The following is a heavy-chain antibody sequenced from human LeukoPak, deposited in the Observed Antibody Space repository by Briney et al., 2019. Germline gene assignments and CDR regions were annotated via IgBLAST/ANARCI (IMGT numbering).Heavy chain of an antibody. CDR1: GGSVSGSY. J-gene: IGHJ6*02. CDR3: ARHTESVSSFYGFDV. CDR2: IYYTGST. Sequence: SETLSLTCTVSGGSVSGSYWTWVRQSPGKGLEWIGYIYYTGSTNYNPSLKSRVTISLDTSNNLLSLMLTSVTAADTAIYYCARHTESVSSFYGFDVWGQGTTVAVSS. V-gene: IGHV4-59*08.